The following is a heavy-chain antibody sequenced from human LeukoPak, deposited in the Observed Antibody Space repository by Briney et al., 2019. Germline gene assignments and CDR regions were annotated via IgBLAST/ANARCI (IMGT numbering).Heavy chain of an antibody. V-gene: IGHV3-7*02. CDR3: AKGGYSYGFYYYYYGMDV. Sequence: GGSLRLSCAASGFTFSSYWMSWVRQAPGKGLEWVANIKQDGSVEYYVVSVKGRLTISRDNSKNTLYLQMNSLRAEDTAVYYCAKGGYSYGFYYYYYGMDVWGQGTTVTVSS. CDR1: GFTFSSYW. J-gene: IGHJ6*02. CDR2: IKQDGSVE. D-gene: IGHD5-18*01.